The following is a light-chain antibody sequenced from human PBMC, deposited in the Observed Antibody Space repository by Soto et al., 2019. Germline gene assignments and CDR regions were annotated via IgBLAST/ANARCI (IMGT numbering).Light chain of an antibody. CDR1: SSNIGNNY. CDR2: ENN. J-gene: IGLJ2*01. CDR3: GTWDSSLGGV. Sequence: QSVLTQPPSVSAAPGQKVTLSCSGSSSNIGNNYVSWYQQLPGTAPKLLIYENNKRPSGIPDRFSGSKSGTSATLGITGLQTGDEADYYCGTWDSSLGGVFGGGTKLTVL. V-gene: IGLV1-51*02.